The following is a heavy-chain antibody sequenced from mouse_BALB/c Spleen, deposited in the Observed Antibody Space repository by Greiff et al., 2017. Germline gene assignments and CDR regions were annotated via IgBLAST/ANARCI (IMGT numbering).Heavy chain of an antibody. V-gene: IGHV5-6-5*01. CDR2: ISSGGST. CDR1: GFTFSDYY. Sequence: EVHLVESGGGLVKPGGSLKLSCAASGFTFSDYYMYWVRQTPEKRLEWVASISSGGSTYYPDSVKGRFTISRDNARNILYLQMSSLRSEDTAMYYCARGEWYFDVWGAGTTVTVSS. J-gene: IGHJ1*01. CDR3: ARGEWYFDV.